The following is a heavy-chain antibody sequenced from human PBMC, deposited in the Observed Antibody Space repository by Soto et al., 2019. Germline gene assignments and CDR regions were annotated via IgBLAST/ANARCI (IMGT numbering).Heavy chain of an antibody. CDR2: IYYSGST. J-gene: IGHJ6*02. CDR3: ASTLTTVTTEDYYYGMDV. Sequence: ETLSLTCTVSGGSISSSSYYWGWIRQPPGKGLEWIGSIYYSGSTYYNPSLKSRVTISVDTSKNQFSLKLSSVTAADTAVYYCASTLTTVTTEDYYYGMDVWGQGTTVTVSS. D-gene: IGHD4-17*01. CDR1: GGSISSSSYY. V-gene: IGHV4-39*01.